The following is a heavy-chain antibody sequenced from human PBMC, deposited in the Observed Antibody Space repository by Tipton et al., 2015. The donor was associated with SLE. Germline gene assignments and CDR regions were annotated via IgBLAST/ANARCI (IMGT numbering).Heavy chain of an antibody. CDR1: GFTFSSYS. D-gene: IGHD2-2*02. V-gene: IGHV3-48*01. Sequence: SLRLSCAASGFTFSSYSMNWVRQAPGKGLEWLSYISSRSTTIYYADSVKGRFTISRDNANNSLYLQMNSLRPEDTAVYYCVRGYLMTLDFWGQGTLVTVSS. CDR2: ISSRSTTI. J-gene: IGHJ4*02. CDR3: VRGYLMTLDF.